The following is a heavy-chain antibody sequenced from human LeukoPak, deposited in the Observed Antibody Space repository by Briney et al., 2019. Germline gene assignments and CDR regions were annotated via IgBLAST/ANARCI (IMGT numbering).Heavy chain of an antibody. CDR1: GGSISSYY. CDR2: IYTSGSN. V-gene: IGHV4-4*07. J-gene: IGHJ6*03. D-gene: IGHD4-23*01. CDR3: AREVADYGGYYYYHYMDV. Sequence: SETLSLTCTVSGGSISSYYWSWIRQPAGKGLEWIGRIYTSGSNNYNPSPKSRVTMSVDTSKNQFSLKLSSVTAADTAMYYCAREVADYGGYYYYHYMDVWGKGTTVTISS.